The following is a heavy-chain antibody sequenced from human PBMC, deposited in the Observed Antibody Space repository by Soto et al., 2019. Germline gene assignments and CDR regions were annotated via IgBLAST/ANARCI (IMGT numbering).Heavy chain of an antibody. V-gene: IGHV4-59*08. CDR1: GGYISSYY. J-gene: IGHJ4*02. Sequence: SETQSLTSTVSGGYISSYYWSWIRQPPGKGLEWIGYIYYSGSTNYNPSLKSRVTISVDTSKNQFSLKLNSMTAADTAVYYCARHNYGSGSTYFDYRGQGTLVTSPQ. D-gene: IGHD3-10*01. CDR2: IYYSGST. CDR3: ARHNYGSGSTYFDY.